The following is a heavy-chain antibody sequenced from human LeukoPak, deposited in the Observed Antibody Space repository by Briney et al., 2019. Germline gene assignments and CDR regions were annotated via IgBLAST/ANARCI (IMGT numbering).Heavy chain of an antibody. CDR1: EFSFSGYW. Sequence: SGGSLRLSCVASEFSFSGYWMTWVRQAPGKGLEWVVNIKQDGSVKNYVDSVKGRFTISRDNAENSLYLQMNSLRVEDTAVYYCARGPSTTLTTKWGQGTLVTVSS. CDR2: IKQDGSVK. J-gene: IGHJ4*02. V-gene: IGHV3-7*01. D-gene: IGHD4-11*01. CDR3: ARGPSTTLTTK.